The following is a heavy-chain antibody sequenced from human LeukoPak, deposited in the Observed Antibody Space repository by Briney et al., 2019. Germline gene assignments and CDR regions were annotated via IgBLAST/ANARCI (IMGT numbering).Heavy chain of an antibody. J-gene: IGHJ5*01. Sequence: SQTLSLTCAISGDSVSSNSAVWNWIRQSPSRGLEWLGRTYYRAEWFIDYAPSVKSRISINPDTSKNQFSLQLDSVAPEDTAVYYCARSSAGFDSWGQGTLVTVSS. CDR3: ARSSAGFDS. V-gene: IGHV6-1*01. CDR1: GDSVSSNSAV. D-gene: IGHD3-16*01. CDR2: TYYRAEWFI.